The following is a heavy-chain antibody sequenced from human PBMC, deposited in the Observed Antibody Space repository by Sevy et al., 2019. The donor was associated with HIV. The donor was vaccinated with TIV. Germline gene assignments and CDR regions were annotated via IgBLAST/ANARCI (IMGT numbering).Heavy chain of an antibody. J-gene: IGHJ6*02. CDR2: IFPDDSDT. V-gene: IGHV5-51*01. Sequence: GESLKISCKGSGYTFSSYWIGWVRQTPGKGLEWMGIIFPDDSDTRYSPSFQGQVTISADKSTSTAYLPWSSLKASDTAMYYCSRQHACYGVTGYYYYYGLDVWGQGTTVTVSS. CDR1: GYTFSSYW. D-gene: IGHD3-9*01. CDR3: SRQHACYGVTGYYYYYGLDV.